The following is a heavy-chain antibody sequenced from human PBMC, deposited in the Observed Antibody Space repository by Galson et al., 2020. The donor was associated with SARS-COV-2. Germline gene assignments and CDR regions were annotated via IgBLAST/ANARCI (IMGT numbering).Heavy chain of an antibody. CDR2: IYQSGAT. Sequence: SETLSLTCAVSGGSISSGGYSWTWIRQPPGKALEWIGYIYQSGATQYNPSLKSRLTISVDRSKNQLSLDLRSVTVADSAVYYCARRYTYGPSLYWYFVLWGPGTLVTVSS. CDR1: GGSISSGGYS. J-gene: IGHJ2*01. V-gene: IGHV4-30-2*01. D-gene: IGHD5-18*01. CDR3: ARRYTYGPSLYWYFVL.